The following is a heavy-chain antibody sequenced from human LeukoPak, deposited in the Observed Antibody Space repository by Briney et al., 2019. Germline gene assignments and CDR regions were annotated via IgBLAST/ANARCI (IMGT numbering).Heavy chain of an antibody. Sequence: TPSETLSLTCAVSGGSISSSNWWSWVRQPPGKGLEWIGEIYHSGSTNYNPSLKSRATISVDKSKNQFSLKLSSVTAADTAVYYCARMGAGTAAAGYYFDYWGQGTLVTVSS. CDR3: ARMGAGTAAAGYYFDY. J-gene: IGHJ4*02. CDR1: GGSISSSNW. V-gene: IGHV4-4*02. D-gene: IGHD6-13*01. CDR2: IYHSGST.